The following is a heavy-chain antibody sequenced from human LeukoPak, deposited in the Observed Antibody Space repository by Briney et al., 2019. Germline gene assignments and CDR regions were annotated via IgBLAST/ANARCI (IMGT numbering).Heavy chain of an antibody. V-gene: IGHV3-30*02. D-gene: IGHD1-26*01. J-gene: IGHJ6*03. CDR2: IRYDGSNK. Sequence: PGGSLRLSCAASGFTFSSYGMHWVRQAPGKGLEWVAFIRYDGSNKYYADSVKGRFTISRDNSKNTLYLQMNSLRAEDTAVYYCAKDPGGTALFSPMDVWGKGTTVTISS. CDR1: GFTFSSYG. CDR3: AKDPGGTALFSPMDV.